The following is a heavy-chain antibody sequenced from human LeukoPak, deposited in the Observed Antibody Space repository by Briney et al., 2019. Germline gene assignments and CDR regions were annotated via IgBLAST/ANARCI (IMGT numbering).Heavy chain of an antibody. CDR3: ARDDFWSGYLDWFDP. J-gene: IGHJ5*02. Sequence: PGGSLRLSCAPSGFTFSSYWMGCVRHAPGKGAECVANIKQDGSEKYYVDSVKGRFTISRDNAKNSLYLQMNSLRAEDTGVYYCARDDFWSGYLDWFDPWGQGTLVTVSS. CDR2: IKQDGSEK. CDR1: GFTFSSYW. D-gene: IGHD3-3*01. V-gene: IGHV3-7*01.